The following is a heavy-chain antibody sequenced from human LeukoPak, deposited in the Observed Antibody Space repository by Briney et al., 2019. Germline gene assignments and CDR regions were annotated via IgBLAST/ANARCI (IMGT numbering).Heavy chain of an antibody. CDR1: GGSISSYY. V-gene: IGHV4-59*01. J-gene: IGHJ2*01. Sequence: SETLSLSCTVSGGSISSYYWSWIRQPPGKGLEWIGYIYYSGSTNYSPSLKSRLTISVDTSKNQFSLKLSSVTAADTAVYYCARTYGSSGLGYFDLWGSGTRVTVSS. CDR2: IYYSGST. D-gene: IGHD6-13*01. CDR3: ARTYGSSGLGYFDL.